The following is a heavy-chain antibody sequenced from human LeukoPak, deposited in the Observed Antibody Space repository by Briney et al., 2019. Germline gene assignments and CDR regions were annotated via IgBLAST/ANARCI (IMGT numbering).Heavy chain of an antibody. J-gene: IGHJ4*02. CDR3: AKEDVADTTRGAYFDH. Sequence: GGSLRLSCAASGFAFRSFVVSWVRQAPGKGLEGVSSISAYGDRIYYADSVKGRFTISRDNSKNMLYLQMNSLRADDTATYYCAKEDVADTTRGAYFDHWGQGTLVTVFS. CDR2: ISAYGDRI. V-gene: IGHV3-23*01. CDR1: GFAFRSFV. D-gene: IGHD2/OR15-2a*01.